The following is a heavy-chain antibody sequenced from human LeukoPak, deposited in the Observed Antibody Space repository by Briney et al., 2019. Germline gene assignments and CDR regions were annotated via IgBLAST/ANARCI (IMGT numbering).Heavy chain of an antibody. V-gene: IGHV4-59*02. CDR2: TYHTEST. J-gene: IGHJ4*02. Sequence: SETLSLTCSVSGVPVTEYYWSWIRQPPGKGLEWIGYTYHTESTNDSPSLKSRVTMSVDASRNHFSLKLVSVTAADTAVYYCARDRGSTGYYYLDSWGQGILVTVSS. D-gene: IGHD1-26*01. CDR3: ARDRGSTGYYYLDS. CDR1: GVPVTEYY.